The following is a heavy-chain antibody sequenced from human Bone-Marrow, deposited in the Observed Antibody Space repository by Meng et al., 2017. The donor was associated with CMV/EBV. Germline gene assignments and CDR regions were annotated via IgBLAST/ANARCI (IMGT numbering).Heavy chain of an antibody. CDR2: TRNKANSYTT. CDR1: GFTLSDYY. J-gene: IGHJ3*01. D-gene: IGHD2-21*01. CDR3: VRAPLLGDAFDV. Sequence: ASGFTLSDYYMDWVRQAPGKGLEWVARTRNKANSYTTEYAASVKGRFTISRDDSKSSLYLQMNALKTEDTAVYYCVRAPLLGDAFDVWGLGTMVTVSS. V-gene: IGHV3-72*01.